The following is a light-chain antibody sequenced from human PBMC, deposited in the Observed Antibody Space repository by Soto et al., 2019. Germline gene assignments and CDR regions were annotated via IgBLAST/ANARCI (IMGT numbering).Light chain of an antibody. J-gene: IGLJ3*02. CDR2: DVN. Sequence: QSALTQPASVSGSPGQSITISCTGTSSDVGAYNYVSWCQHHPGKAPKLIIXDVNXXPXGVSNRFXGSKSGNTXSLTISGXXXXXXXXYYCTSYTTSSTGVFGGGTKLTVL. V-gene: IGLV2-14*03. CDR3: TSYTTSSTGV. CDR1: SSDVGAYNY.